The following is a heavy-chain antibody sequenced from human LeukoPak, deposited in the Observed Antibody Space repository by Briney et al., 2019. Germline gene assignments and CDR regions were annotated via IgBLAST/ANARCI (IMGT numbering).Heavy chain of an antibody. CDR2: INHSGTT. CDR1: GGSFSGYY. V-gene: IGHV4-34*01. J-gene: IGHJ3*02. Sequence: SETLSLTCAVYGGSFSGYYWSWIRQPPGKGLEWIGEINHSGTTNYNPSLKSRVTISVDTSKNQFSLKLSSVTAAATAVYYCARHLGRITMVRGADDAFDIWGQGTMVPVSS. CDR3: ARHLGRITMVRGADDAFDI. D-gene: IGHD3-10*01.